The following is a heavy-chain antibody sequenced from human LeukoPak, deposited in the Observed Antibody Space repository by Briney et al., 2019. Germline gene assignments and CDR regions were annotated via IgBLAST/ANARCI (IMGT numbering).Heavy chain of an antibody. CDR2: ISYDGRNK. Sequence: PGGSLRLSCAASRFTFSSYTMHWVRQAPGKGLEWVALISYDGRNKYYADSVKGRFTISRDNSKNSLYLQMNSLRADDTAVYFCASEDVQSAFDIWGQGTRVTVSA. V-gene: IGHV3-30*04. CDR3: ASEDVQSAFDI. D-gene: IGHD3-16*01. CDR1: RFTFSSYT. J-gene: IGHJ3*02.